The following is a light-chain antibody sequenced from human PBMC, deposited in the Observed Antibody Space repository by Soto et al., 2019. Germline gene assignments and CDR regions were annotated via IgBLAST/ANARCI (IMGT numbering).Light chain of an antibody. CDR1: LSVSSD. Sequence: IMITRSPATLSLSPGERATLSRRASLSVSSDLAWYQQKPGQAPRLLIYRAFTRATGIPARFSGSGFGTDFTLTISSLQSEDFAVYYCQQYNNWPLTCGGGNKGDIK. CDR3: QQYNNWPLT. V-gene: IGKV3-15*01. J-gene: IGKJ4*01. CDR2: RAF.